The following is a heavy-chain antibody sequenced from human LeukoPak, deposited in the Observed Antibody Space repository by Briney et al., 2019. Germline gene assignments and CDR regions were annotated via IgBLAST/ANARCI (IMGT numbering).Heavy chain of an antibody. CDR2: INSDGRST. Sequence: GGSLRLSCAASGFTFSTYWMHWVRQAPGKGLVWVSRINSDGRSTSYADFVKGRFTISRDNAKNTLYLQMSSLRAEDTAVYYCARDPDFWSGHYYFDYWGQGTLVTVSS. J-gene: IGHJ4*02. CDR1: GFTFSTYW. D-gene: IGHD3-3*01. CDR3: ARDPDFWSGHYYFDY. V-gene: IGHV3-74*01.